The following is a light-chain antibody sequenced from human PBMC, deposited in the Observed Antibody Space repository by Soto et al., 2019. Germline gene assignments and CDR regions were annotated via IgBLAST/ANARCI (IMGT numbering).Light chain of an antibody. V-gene: IGLV2-14*01. J-gene: IGLJ2*01. Sequence: QSALTQPASVSGSPGQSITISCTGTTSDVGGYNFVSWYQQHPGKAPKLIIYDVSNRPSGVSNRFSGSKSGNTASLTISGRQAEDEADYYCSSYTSSSTLGVFGGGTKLTVL. CDR3: SSYTSSSTLGV. CDR2: DVS. CDR1: TSDVGGYNF.